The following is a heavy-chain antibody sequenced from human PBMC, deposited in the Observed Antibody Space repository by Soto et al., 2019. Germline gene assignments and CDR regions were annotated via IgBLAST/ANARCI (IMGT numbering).Heavy chain of an antibody. CDR2: INGDGTRA. CDR3: ARGGAAGRGDAIDI. Sequence: EVQLEESGGGSVQLRESLRVSCVASGFTFRNQWMHWVRQVPGKGLVWVCRINGDGTRASYADFVKGRFTISRDNAQNLLFLQLNSLRVDDTGVYHCARGGAAGRGDAIDIWVPGTTVAVSS. J-gene: IGHJ3*02. V-gene: IGHV3-74*01. CDR1: GFTFRNQW. D-gene: IGHD3-10*01.